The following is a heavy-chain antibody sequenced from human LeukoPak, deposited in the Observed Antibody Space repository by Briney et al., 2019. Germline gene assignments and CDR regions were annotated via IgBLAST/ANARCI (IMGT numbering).Heavy chain of an antibody. CDR3: ARGTYYYNSSGYFNDAFDI. CDR1: GGSISSGGYS. CDR2: IYHSGST. J-gene: IGHJ3*02. D-gene: IGHD3-22*01. V-gene: IGHV4-30-2*01. Sequence: TLSLTCAVSGGSISSGGYSWSWIRQPPGKGLEWIGYIYHSGSTYYNPSLKSRVTISVDRSKNQFSLKLSSVTAADTAVYYCARGTYYYNSSGYFNDAFDIWGQGTMVTVSS.